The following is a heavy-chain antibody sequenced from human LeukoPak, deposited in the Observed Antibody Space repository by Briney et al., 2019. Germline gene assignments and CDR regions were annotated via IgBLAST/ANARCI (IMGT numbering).Heavy chain of an antibody. V-gene: IGHV1-18*01. J-gene: IGHJ6*03. D-gene: IGHD1-26*01. CDR3: ARDGRQRVSGSYYPPAEVADYYYYYYMDV. Sequence: ASVKVSCKASGYTFTSYGISWVRQAPGQGLEWMGWISAYNGNTNYAQKLQGRVTITADESTSTAYMELSSLRSEDTALYYCARDGRQRVSGSYYPPAEVADYYYYYYMDVWGKGTTVTVSS. CDR2: ISAYNGNT. CDR1: GYTFTSYG.